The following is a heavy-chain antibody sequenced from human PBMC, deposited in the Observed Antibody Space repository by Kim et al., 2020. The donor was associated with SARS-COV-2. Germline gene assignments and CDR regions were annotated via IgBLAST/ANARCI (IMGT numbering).Heavy chain of an antibody. CDR2: ISAYNGNT. CDR3: ARDTEMYYYDSSGYPSGFDP. J-gene: IGHJ5*02. Sequence: ASVKVSCKASGYTFTSYGISWVRQAPGQGLEWMGWISAYNGNTNYAQKLQGRVTMTTDTSTSTAYMELRSLRSDDTAVYYCARDTEMYYYDSSGYPSGFDPWGQGTLVTVSS. V-gene: IGHV1-18*01. D-gene: IGHD3-22*01. CDR1: GYTFTSYG.